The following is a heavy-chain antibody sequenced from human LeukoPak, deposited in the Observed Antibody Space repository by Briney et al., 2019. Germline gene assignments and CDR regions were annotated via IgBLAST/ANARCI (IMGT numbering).Heavy chain of an antibody. Sequence: PSETLSLTCAVYGGSFSGDYWSWIRQPPGKGLEWIGEINHSGSTNYNPSLKSRVTISVDTSKNQFSLKLSSVTAADTAVYYCASSGPPYYYGMDVWGQGTTVTVSS. CDR3: ASSGPPYYYGMDV. V-gene: IGHV4-34*01. CDR2: INHSGST. CDR1: GGSFSGDY. J-gene: IGHJ6*02. D-gene: IGHD2-15*01.